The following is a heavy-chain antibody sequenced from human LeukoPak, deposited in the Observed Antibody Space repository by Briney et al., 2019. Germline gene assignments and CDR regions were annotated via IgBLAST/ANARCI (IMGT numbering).Heavy chain of an antibody. D-gene: IGHD3-3*01. CDR3: ARDVGSLYDFWSGYIDY. V-gene: IGHV3-23*01. CDR1: GFTVSSID. Sequence: GGSLRLSCAASGFTVSSIDMSWVRQAPGKGLEWVSGFSGSGDSTYDADSVKGRFTIYRDNSKNILYLQMNNLRVEDTAVYYCARDVGSLYDFWSGYIDYWGQGTLVTVSS. CDR2: FSGSGDST. J-gene: IGHJ4*02.